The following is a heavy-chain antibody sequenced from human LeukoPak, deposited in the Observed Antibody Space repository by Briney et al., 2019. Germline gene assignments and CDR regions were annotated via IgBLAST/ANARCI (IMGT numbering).Heavy chain of an antibody. CDR2: IRSSSSYT. Sequence: GGSLRLSCAASGFTLSDFYMSWIRQAPGKGLEWVSYIRSSSSYTNYADSVKGRFTISRDNAKNSLYLQMNSLRAEDTAVYYCARGYYDNSGYYFPFDFWGQGTLVTVSS. D-gene: IGHD3-22*01. CDR1: GFTLSDFY. V-gene: IGHV3-11*06. CDR3: ARGYYDNSGYYFPFDF. J-gene: IGHJ4*02.